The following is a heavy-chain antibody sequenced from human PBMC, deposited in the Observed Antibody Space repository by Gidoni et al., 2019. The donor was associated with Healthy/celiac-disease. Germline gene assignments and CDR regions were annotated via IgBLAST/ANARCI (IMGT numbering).Heavy chain of an antibody. CDR1: GFTVSSHY. CDR2: IYSGGST. V-gene: IGHV3-66*02. D-gene: IGHD4-17*01. Sequence: EVQLVESGGGLVQPGGSLRLSCAASGFTVSSHYMSWVRQAPGQGLEWVSVIYSGGSTYYADSVKGRFTISRDNSKNTLYLQMNSLRAEDTAVYYCAREIIEDGDYYYYYYMDVWGKGTTVTVSS. CDR3: AREIIEDGDYYYYYYMDV. J-gene: IGHJ6*03.